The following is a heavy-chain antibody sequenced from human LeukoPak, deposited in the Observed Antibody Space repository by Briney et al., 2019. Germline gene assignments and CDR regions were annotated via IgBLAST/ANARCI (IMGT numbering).Heavy chain of an antibody. CDR3: ARGTGGSPHFDY. V-gene: IGHV4-30-2*01. D-gene: IGHD3-16*01. J-gene: IGHJ4*02. Sequence: PSETLSLTCTVSGGSISSGGYYWSWIRQPPGKGLEWIGYIYHSGSTYYNPSLKSRVTISVDRSKNQFSLKLSSVTAADTAVYYCARGTGGSPHFDYWGQGTLVTVSS. CDR1: GGSISSGGYY. CDR2: IYHSGST.